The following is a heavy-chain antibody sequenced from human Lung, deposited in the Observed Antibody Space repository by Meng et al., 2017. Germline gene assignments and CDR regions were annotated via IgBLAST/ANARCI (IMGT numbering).Heavy chain of an antibody. D-gene: IGHD3-10*01. Sequence: VHLHESGPGLVKPAQSLSLTCTVSGGSISSGGYYWSWIRQHPGKGLEWIGYIYYSGSTYYNPSLKSRVTISVDTSKNQFSLKLSSVTAADTAVYYCAREPYYYGSGSYSSYWYFDLWGRGTLVTVSS. V-gene: IGHV4-31*03. CDR3: AREPYYYGSGSYSSYWYFDL. J-gene: IGHJ2*01. CDR2: IYYSGST. CDR1: GGSISSGGYY.